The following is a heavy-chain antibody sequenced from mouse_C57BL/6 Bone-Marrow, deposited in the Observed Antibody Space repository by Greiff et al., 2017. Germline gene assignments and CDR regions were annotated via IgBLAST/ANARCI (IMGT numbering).Heavy chain of an antibody. D-gene: IGHD2-4*01. CDR3: ARGALRSTMITTYFGY. Sequence: QVQLQQPGAELVKPGASVKLSCKASGYTFTSYWMHWVKQRPGQGLEWIGMIHPNSGSTNYNEKFKSKATLTVDKSSSTAYMQLSSLTSEDSAVYYCARGALRSTMITTYFGYWGQGTTRTVSS. J-gene: IGHJ2*01. CDR2: IHPNSGST. CDR1: GYTFTSYW. V-gene: IGHV1-64*01.